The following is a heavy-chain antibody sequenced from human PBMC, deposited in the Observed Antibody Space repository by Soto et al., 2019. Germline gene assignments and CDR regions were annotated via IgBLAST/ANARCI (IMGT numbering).Heavy chain of an antibody. J-gene: IGHJ4*01. CDR1: VFTFSNAW. CDR3: TTDSYSTIIIVRFDY. Sequence: PGGSLRLSCAASVFTFSNAWINWARQAPGKGLEWVGRIKSKTDGGTTDYAEPVKGRFAISRDDSNNMVYLQMNSLKIEDTAVYYCTTDSYSTIIIVRFDYWGHGTLVTVSS. V-gene: IGHV3-15*07. CDR2: IKSKTDGGTT. D-gene: IGHD3-22*01.